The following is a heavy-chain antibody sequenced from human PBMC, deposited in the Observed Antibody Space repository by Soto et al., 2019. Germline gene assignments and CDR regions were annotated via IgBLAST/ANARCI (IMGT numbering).Heavy chain of an antibody. CDR3: AGRLRRRGSGYMDYYYGMDV. D-gene: IGHD3-3*01. CDR2: IIPIFGTA. V-gene: IGHV1-69*06. J-gene: IGHJ6*02. Sequence: SVKVSCKASGGTFSSYAISWVRQAPGQGLEWMGGIIPIFGTANYAQKFQGRVTITADKSTSTAYMELSSLRSEDTAVYYCAGRLRRRGSGYMDYYYGMDVWGQGTTVTVSS. CDR1: GGTFSSYA.